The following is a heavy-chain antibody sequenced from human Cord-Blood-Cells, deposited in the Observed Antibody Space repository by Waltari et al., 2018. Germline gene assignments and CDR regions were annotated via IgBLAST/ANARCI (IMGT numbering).Heavy chain of an antibody. CDR2: IDWDDDK. CDR3: ARIVRYSSSYYYYGMDV. Sequence: QVTLRESGPALVKPTQTLTLTCTFSGFSLSTSGMCVSWIRQPPGKALEWLALIDWDDDKYCSTSLKTRLTISKDTSKNQVVLTMTNMDPVDTATYYCARIVRYSSSYYYYGMDVWGQGTTVTVSS. J-gene: IGHJ6*02. CDR1: GFSLSTSGMC. D-gene: IGHD6-6*01. V-gene: IGHV2-70*01.